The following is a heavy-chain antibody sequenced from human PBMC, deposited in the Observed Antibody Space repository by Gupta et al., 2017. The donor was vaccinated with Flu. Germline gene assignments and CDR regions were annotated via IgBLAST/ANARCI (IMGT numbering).Heavy chain of an antibody. CDR2: IYWNDDK. D-gene: IGHD2-15*01. J-gene: IGHJ3*02. CDR1: GFSLSTRGVG. Sequence: QITLKESGPTLVKPTQTLTLTCTFSGFSLSTRGVGVGWVRQPPGKALEWLALIYWNDDKRYSPSLKSRLTITKDTSKTQVVRTMTNMDPVDTATYYCAHTGLLWSGGTNAFDIWGQGTMVTVTS. V-gene: IGHV2-5*01. CDR3: AHTGLLWSGGTNAFDI.